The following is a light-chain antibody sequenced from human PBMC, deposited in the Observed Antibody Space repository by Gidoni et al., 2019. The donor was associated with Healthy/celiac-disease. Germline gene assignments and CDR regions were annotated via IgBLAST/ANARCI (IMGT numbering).Light chain of an antibody. V-gene: IGKV3-15*01. CDR2: GAS. Sequence: EIVMTQSPATLSVSPGERATLSCRASQSVSINLAWYQQKPGEDPRLLIYGASTRATGIPARFSGSGSGTEFTITISSLQSEDFAVYYCQQYNNWPGTFGQGTKVEIK. CDR1: QSVSIN. J-gene: IGKJ1*01. CDR3: QQYNNWPGT.